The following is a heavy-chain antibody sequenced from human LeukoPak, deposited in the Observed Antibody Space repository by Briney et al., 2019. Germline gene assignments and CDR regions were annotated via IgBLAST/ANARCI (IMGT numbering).Heavy chain of an antibody. CDR3: AREWQGGIAAAGTRIEGDY. J-gene: IGHJ4*02. Sequence: GGSLRLSCAVSGFSVSGYWMNWVRQAPGKGLEWVANIMQDGSEKNYVDSVKGRFTISRDNAENSLFLQMNSLRVEDTAVYYCAREWQGGIAAAGTRIEGDYWGQGTLVAVSS. V-gene: IGHV3-7*01. CDR2: IMQDGSEK. CDR1: GFSVSGYW. D-gene: IGHD6-13*01.